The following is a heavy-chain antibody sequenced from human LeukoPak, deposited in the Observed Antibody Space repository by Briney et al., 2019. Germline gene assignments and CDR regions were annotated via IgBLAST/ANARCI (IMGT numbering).Heavy chain of an antibody. CDR2: ISSIGRTI. J-gene: IGHJ5*02. D-gene: IGHD6-13*01. Sequence: GGTLRLSCAVSGFTLRRYEMNWVRQATGKGRECFSYISSIGRTIYYADSLKGRFTISRDNAKNSLYLQMNSLRAEDTAVYYCAREKAAWGFDPWGQGTLVTVSS. CDR3: AREKAAWGFDP. CDR1: GFTLRRYE. V-gene: IGHV3-48*03.